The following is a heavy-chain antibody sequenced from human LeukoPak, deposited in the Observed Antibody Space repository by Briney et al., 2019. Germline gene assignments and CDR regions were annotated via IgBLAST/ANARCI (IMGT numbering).Heavy chain of an antibody. CDR1: GGTFSSYA. V-gene: IGHV1-3*01. Sequence: ASVKVSCKASGGTFSSYAISWVRQAPGQGLEWMGWINAGNGNTKYSQKFQGRVTITRDTSASTAYMELSSLRSEDTAVYYCARVGPIAAADANWFDPWGQGTLVTVSS. J-gene: IGHJ5*02. CDR2: INAGNGNT. CDR3: ARVGPIAAADANWFDP. D-gene: IGHD6-13*01.